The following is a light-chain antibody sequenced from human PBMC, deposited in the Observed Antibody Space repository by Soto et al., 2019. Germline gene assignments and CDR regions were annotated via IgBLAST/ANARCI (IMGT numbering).Light chain of an antibody. V-gene: IGLV3-1*01. Sequence: SYELTQPPSVSVSPGQTASITCSGGKLGANDACWYQQQPGQSPVLVIYQDSKRPSGIPERFAGSNSGNTATLTISGTQAMEEADYYCQAWDSSTVVFGGGTKLTVL. CDR2: QDS. CDR1: KLGAND. CDR3: QAWDSSTVV. J-gene: IGLJ2*01.